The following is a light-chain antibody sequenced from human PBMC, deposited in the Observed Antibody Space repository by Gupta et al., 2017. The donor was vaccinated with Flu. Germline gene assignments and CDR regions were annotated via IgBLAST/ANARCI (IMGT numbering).Light chain of an antibody. Sequence: DIVMTQTSDSLALSLGERATINCKSSQNVLYSSNNKNPLAWYQQKPGQSPKLLIYWASTRESGVPDRFSGRGSGTDFTLTISSLQAEDAAVYYCQQDDSHPFTFGHGTKVDIK. CDR3: QQDDSHPFT. CDR1: QNVLYSSNNKNP. V-gene: IGKV4-1*01. J-gene: IGKJ3*01. CDR2: WAS.